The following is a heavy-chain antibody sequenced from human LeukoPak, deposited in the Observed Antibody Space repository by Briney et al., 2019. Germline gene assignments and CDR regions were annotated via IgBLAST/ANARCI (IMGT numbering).Heavy chain of an antibody. D-gene: IGHD4-11*01. CDR2: ISSSSSTI. CDR1: GFTFSSYS. V-gene: IGHV3-48*01. Sequence: GGSLRLSCAASGFTFSSYSMNWVRQAPGKGLEWVSYISSSSSTIYYADSVKGRFTISRDNAKNSLYLQMNSLRAEDTAVYYCARDADYSGSLGYNWFDPWGQGTLVTVSS. CDR3: ARDADYSGSLGYNWFDP. J-gene: IGHJ5*02.